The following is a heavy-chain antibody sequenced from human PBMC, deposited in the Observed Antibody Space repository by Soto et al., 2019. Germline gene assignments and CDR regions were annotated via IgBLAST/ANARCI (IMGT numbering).Heavy chain of an antibody. V-gene: IGHV1-69*13. CDR2: IIPRSATS. J-gene: IGHJ4*02. Sequence: SVKVSCQASGYTFTSYAMHWVRQAPGQGLEWMGGIIPRSATSNYAQKFQGRVTITADESTSTAYMELSSLRSEDTAVYYCARARISGYSYGSHLDYWGQGTLVTVSS. D-gene: IGHD5-18*01. CDR1: GYTFTSYA. CDR3: ARARISGYSYGSHLDY.